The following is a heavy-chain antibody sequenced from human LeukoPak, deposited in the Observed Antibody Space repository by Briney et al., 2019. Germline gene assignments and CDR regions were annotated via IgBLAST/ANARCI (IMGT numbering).Heavy chain of an antibody. Sequence: SETLSLTFTVSGGSISSSSYYWGWIRQPPGKGLEWIGSIYYSGSTYYNPSLKSRVTISVDTSKNQFSLKLSSVTAADTAVYYCVLIAYDIEGVDWFDPWGQGTLVTVSS. J-gene: IGHJ5*02. V-gene: IGHV4-39*01. CDR2: IYYSGST. CDR1: GGSISSSSYY. D-gene: IGHD3-9*01. CDR3: VLIAYDIEGVDWFDP.